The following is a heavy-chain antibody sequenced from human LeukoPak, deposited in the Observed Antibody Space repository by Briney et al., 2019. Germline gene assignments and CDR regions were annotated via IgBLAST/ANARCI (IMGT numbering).Heavy chain of an antibody. V-gene: IGHV4-59*01. CDR2: IYYSGST. D-gene: IGHD5-18*01. CDR3: ARNQGMKVPGALVG. Sequence: SQTLSLTCPVAGGSISSNYWSWIRQPLGKGLEWTGYIYYSGSTNYIPSLKSRVTISVDTSKNQFSLKLSSVAAADTDGYYCARNQGMKVPGALVGWGQGTLVTVSS. CDR1: GGSISSNY. J-gene: IGHJ4*02.